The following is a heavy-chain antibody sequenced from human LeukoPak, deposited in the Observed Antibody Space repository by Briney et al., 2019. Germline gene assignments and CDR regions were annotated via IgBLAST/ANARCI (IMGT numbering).Heavy chain of an antibody. V-gene: IGHV3-64*01. D-gene: IGHD5-18*01. CDR2: ISADGGST. Sequence: GGSLRLSCAASGFMFSNYDMHWVRQAPGKGLEYVSHISADGGSTYYAISVKGRFTISRDNSKNTLHLQMGSLRAEDMAVYYCAGGRGYIYGSDYWGQGTLVTVSS. CDR1: GFMFSNYD. CDR3: AGGRGYIYGSDY. J-gene: IGHJ4*02.